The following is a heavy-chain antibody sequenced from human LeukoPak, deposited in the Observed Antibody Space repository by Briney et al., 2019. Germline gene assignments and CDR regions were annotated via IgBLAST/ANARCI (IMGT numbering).Heavy chain of an antibody. CDR3: VRDQRYCSSSSCPWEPFDY. CDR1: GFTFSSYW. V-gene: IGHV3-7*05. J-gene: IGHJ4*02. Sequence: GGSLRLSCAASGFTFSSYWVSWVRQAPGKGLEWVANIKQDGSEKYYVDSVKGRFTISRDNAKNSLYLQMNSLRAEDTAVYYCVRDQRYCSSSSCPWEPFDYWGQGTLVTVSS. CDR2: IKQDGSEK. D-gene: IGHD2-2*01.